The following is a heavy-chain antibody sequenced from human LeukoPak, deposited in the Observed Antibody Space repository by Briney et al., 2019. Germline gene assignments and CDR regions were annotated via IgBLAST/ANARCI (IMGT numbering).Heavy chain of an antibody. J-gene: IGHJ6*03. Sequence: PSETLSLTCAVYGGSFSGYYWSWIRQPPGKGLEWIGEINHSGSTNYNPSLKSRVTISVDTSKNQFSLKLSSVTAADTAVYYCARVNSGYDFPMEYYMDVWGKGTTVTVSS. V-gene: IGHV4-34*01. D-gene: IGHD5-12*01. CDR1: GGSFSGYY. CDR2: INHSGST. CDR3: ARVNSGYDFPMEYYMDV.